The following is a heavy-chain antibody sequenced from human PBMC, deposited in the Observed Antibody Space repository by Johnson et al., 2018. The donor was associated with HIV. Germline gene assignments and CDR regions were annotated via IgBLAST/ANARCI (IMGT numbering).Heavy chain of an antibody. J-gene: IGHJ3*02. CDR1: GFTFSSYG. Sequence: QVQLVESGGGVVRPGGSLRLSCAASGFTFSSYGMHWVRQAPGKGLEWVAFIRYDGSNKYYADSVKGRFTIPRDNSKNTLYLQMNSLRAEDTAVYYCAKVRGWSDDTFDIWGQGTMVTVSS. D-gene: IGHD5-12*01. CDR3: AKVRGWSDDTFDI. CDR2: IRYDGSNK. V-gene: IGHV3-30*02.